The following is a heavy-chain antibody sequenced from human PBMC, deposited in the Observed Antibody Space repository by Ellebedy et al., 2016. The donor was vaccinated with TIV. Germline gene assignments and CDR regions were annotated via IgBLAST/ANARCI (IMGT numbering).Heavy chain of an antibody. D-gene: IGHD2-2*01. V-gene: IGHV3-21*01. Sequence: GESLKISXAASGFTFSSYKMNWVRQAPGKGLEWVSSIPSYGSDKYYADSVQGRVTISRDNAKNSLYLQMNSLRVEDTAVYYCARGDCSSTSCYPSLENYYGMDVWGQGTTVTVSS. CDR3: ARGDCSSTSCYPSLENYYGMDV. CDR2: IPSYGSDK. CDR1: GFTFSSYK. J-gene: IGHJ6*02.